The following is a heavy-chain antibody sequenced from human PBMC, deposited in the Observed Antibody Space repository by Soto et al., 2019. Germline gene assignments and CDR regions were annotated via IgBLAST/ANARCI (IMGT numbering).Heavy chain of an antibody. CDR2: INPNSGGT. Sequence: QVQLVQSGAEVKKPGASVKVSCKASGYTFTGYYMHWVRQAPGQGLEWMGWINPNSGGTNYAQKFQGWVTMTRDTSISTAYMELSRLRSDDTAVYYCARGVEYGEVGATMYGMDVWGQGTTVTVSS. CDR1: GYTFTGYY. V-gene: IGHV1-2*04. CDR3: ARGVEYGEVGATMYGMDV. J-gene: IGHJ6*02. D-gene: IGHD1-26*01.